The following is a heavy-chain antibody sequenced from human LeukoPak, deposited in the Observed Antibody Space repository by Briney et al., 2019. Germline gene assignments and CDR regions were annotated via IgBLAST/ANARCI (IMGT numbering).Heavy chain of an antibody. Sequence: SETLSLTCAVSGYSISSGYYWGWIRQPPGKGLEWIGSIHHTGSTYYNPSLKSRVTISVDTSKNQFSLKLSSVAAADMAVYYCARGSRTFGVVVVVATAGDAFDIWGQGTMVTVSS. D-gene: IGHD2-15*01. V-gene: IGHV4-38-2*01. J-gene: IGHJ3*02. CDR1: GYSISSGYY. CDR2: IHHTGST. CDR3: ARGSRTFGVVVVVATAGDAFDI.